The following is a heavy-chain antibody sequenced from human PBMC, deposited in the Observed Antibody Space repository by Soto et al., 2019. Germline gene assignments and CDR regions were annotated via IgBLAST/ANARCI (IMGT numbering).Heavy chain of an antibody. CDR2: INPSGGST. CDR1: GYTFTSYY. J-gene: IGHJ4*02. CDR3: ARSPSTNYDILTGPVDY. D-gene: IGHD3-9*01. Sequence: ASVKVSCKASGYTFTSYYMHWVRQAPGQGLEWMGIINPSGGSTSYAQKFQGRVTMTRDTSTSTVYMELSSLRSEDTAVYYCARSPSTNYDILTGPVDYWGQGTQVTVS. V-gene: IGHV1-46*01.